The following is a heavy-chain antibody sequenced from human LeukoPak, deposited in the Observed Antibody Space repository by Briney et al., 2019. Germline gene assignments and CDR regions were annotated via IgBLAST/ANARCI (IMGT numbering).Heavy chain of an antibody. Sequence: GGSLRLSCAASGFTFDDYAMHWVRQAPGKGLEWVSGISWNSGSMGYADSVKGRFTISRDNAKNSLYLQMNSLRAEDTALYYCAKGRLSAAIDYWGQGTLVTVSS. CDR1: GFTFDDYA. D-gene: IGHD6-13*01. CDR2: ISWNSGSM. V-gene: IGHV3-9*01. J-gene: IGHJ4*02. CDR3: AKGRLSAAIDY.